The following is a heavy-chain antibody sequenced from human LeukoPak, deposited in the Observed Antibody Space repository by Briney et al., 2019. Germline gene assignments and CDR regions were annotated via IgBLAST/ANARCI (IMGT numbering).Heavy chain of an antibody. V-gene: IGHV4-4*07. D-gene: IGHD3-10*01. J-gene: IGHJ4*02. CDR1: GASISTYY. CDR3: AKVAMHYYGSETYFFFDD. Sequence: PSETPSLTCRVSGASISTYYWSWIRQPVGKGLERIGQIKTTGSTHYNSSLESRVTMSLDTSKKEFSLNLTSVTAADTAVYYCAKVAMHYYGSETYFFFDDWGQGILVTVSS. CDR2: IKTTGST.